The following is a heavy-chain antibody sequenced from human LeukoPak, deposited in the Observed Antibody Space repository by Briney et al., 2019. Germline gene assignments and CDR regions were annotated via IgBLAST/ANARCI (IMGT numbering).Heavy chain of an antibody. V-gene: IGHV3-30-3*01. Sequence: GRSLRLSCAASGFTFSSYAMHWVRQAPGKGLEWVAVISYDGSNKYYADSVKGRFTISRDNSKNTLYLQMNSLRAEGTAVYYCARDLTMVRGVILHTFDYWGQGTLVTVSS. J-gene: IGHJ4*02. D-gene: IGHD3-10*01. CDR1: GFTFSSYA. CDR3: ARDLTMVRGVILHTFDY. CDR2: ISYDGSNK.